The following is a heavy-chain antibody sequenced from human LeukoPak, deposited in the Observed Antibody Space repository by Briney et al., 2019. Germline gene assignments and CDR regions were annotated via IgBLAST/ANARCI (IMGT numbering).Heavy chain of an antibody. V-gene: IGHV1-2*02. CDR1: GYTFTGYY. CDR2: INPNSGGT. CDR3: ARPRIAVAGTSAFDI. D-gene: IGHD6-19*01. J-gene: IGHJ3*02. Sequence: ASVKVSCKASGYTFTGYYMHWVRQAPGQGLEWMGWINPNSGGTNYAQKFQGRVTMTRDTSISTAYLQWSSLKASDTAMYYCARPRIAVAGTSAFDIWGQGTMVTVSS.